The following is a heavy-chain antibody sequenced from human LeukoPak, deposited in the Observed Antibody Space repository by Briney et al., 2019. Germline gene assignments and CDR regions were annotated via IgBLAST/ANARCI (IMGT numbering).Heavy chain of an antibody. J-gene: IGHJ3*02. V-gene: IGHV3-48*03. CDR3: ARVGRLGVAFDI. CDR2: ISSGGSTI. CDR1: GFTFSSYE. Sequence: GGSLRLSCAASGFTFSSYEMNWVRQAPGKGLEWVSYISSGGSTIYYADSVKGRFTISRDNAKNSLYLQMNSLRAEDTAVYYCARVGRLGVAFDIWGQGTMVTVSS. D-gene: IGHD3-10*01.